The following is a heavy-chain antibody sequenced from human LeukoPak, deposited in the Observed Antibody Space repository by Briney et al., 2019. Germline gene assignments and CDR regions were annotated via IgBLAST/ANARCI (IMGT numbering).Heavy chain of an antibody. CDR2: ISDSGGST. J-gene: IGHJ6*03. CDR1: RFTFSSYA. V-gene: IGHV3-23*01. Sequence: PGGSLRLSCAASRFTFSSYAMSWVRQAPGKGLEWVSAISDSGGSTNYADSVKGRSTISRDNSKNTLYLQMNSLRAEDTAVYYCASPGGDYYYMDVWGKGTTVTVSS. CDR3: ASPGGDYYYMDV.